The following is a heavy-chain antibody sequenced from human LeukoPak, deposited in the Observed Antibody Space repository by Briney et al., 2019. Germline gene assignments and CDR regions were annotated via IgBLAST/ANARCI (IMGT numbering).Heavy chain of an antibody. V-gene: IGHV1-2*02. CDR1: GYIFTDYY. J-gene: IGHJ4*02. CDR2: INPNSGGT. CDR3: ARDLTAMGNY. D-gene: IGHD5-18*01. Sequence: ASVKVSCKASGYIFTDYYMHWVRQAPGQGLEWMGWINPNSGGTNYAQKFQGRVTMTRDTSISTAYMELSRLRSDDTAVYFCARDLTAMGNYWGQGTLVTVSS.